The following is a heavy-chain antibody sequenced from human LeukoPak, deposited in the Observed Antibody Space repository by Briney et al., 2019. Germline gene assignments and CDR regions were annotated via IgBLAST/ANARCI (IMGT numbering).Heavy chain of an antibody. D-gene: IGHD3-9*01. CDR3: ARHERSNKVLTGLVAHYGMDV. J-gene: IGHJ6*02. CDR2: IYYGGST. V-gene: IGHV4-59*08. CDR1: GGSISSYY. Sequence: SETLSLTCTVSGGSISSYYWSWIRQPPGKGLEWIGYIYYGGSTNYNPSLKSRVTISVDTSKNQFSLKLSSVTAADTAVYYCARHERSNKVLTGLVAHYGMDVWGQGTTVTVSS.